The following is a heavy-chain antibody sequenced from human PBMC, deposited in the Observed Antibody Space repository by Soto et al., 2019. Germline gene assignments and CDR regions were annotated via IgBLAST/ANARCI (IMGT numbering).Heavy chain of an antibody. CDR1: GGSISSYY. V-gene: IGHV4-59*08. CDR2: IYYSGST. CDR3: ARQTKEWVRD. D-gene: IGHD1-26*01. Sequence: QLQLQESGPGLVKPSETLSLTCTVSGGSISSYYWSWIRQPPGKGLELIGYIYYSGSTNYNPSLKSRVSISVDTSKNQFSLKLSSVTAADTAVYYCARQTKEWVRDWGQGTLVTVSS. J-gene: IGHJ4*02.